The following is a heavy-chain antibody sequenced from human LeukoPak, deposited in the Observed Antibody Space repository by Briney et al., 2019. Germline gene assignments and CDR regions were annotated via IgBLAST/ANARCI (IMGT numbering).Heavy chain of an antibody. V-gene: IGHV3-21*01. CDR1: GFTFSSYS. J-gene: IGHJ4*02. CDR3: ARDKAGSSGYLRTPLY. D-gene: IGHD3-22*01. CDR2: IRSSSSYI. Sequence: GGSLRVSCAASGFTFSSYSMNWVRQAPGRGLEGVSFIRSSSSYIYYADSVKGRFTISRDNAKNSLYLQMNSLRAEDTAVYYCARDKAGSSGYLRTPLYWGQGTLVTVSS.